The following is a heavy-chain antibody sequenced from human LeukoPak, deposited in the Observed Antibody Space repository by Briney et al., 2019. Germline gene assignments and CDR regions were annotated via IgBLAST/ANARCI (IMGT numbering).Heavy chain of an antibody. CDR2: IAGSGDTT. CDR1: RFTFSTYA. D-gene: IGHD6-19*01. J-gene: IGHJ4*02. V-gene: IGHV3-23*01. CDR3: AKDGGGWYTSGWYYFDY. Sequence: PGGPLRLSCAASRFTFSTYAMSWVRQAPGKGLEWVSAIAGSGDTTFYAASVKGRFTISRDNSKNTLYLQMNNLRAEDTAIYYCAKDGGGWYTSGWYYFDYWGQGALVTVSS.